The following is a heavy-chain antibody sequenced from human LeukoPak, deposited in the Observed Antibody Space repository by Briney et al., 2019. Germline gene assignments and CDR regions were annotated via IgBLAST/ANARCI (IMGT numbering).Heavy chain of an antibody. CDR1: GFTFSSYS. V-gene: IGHV3-48*04. CDR3: ARWGPTVVTDRRVGDYYYYYGMDV. D-gene: IGHD4-23*01. J-gene: IGHJ6*02. CDR2: ISSSSSTI. Sequence: GGSLRLSCAASGFTFSSYSMNWVRQAPGKGLEWVSYISSSSSTIYYADSVKGRFTISRDNAKNSLYLQMNSLRAEDTAVYYCARWGPTVVTDRRVGDYYYYYGMDVWGQGTTVTVSS.